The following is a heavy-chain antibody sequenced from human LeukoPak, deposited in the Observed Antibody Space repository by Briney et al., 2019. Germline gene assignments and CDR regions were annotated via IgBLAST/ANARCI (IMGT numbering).Heavy chain of an antibody. D-gene: IGHD3-22*01. CDR1: GFTFSDYY. Sequence: PGGSLRLSCAASGFTFSDYYMSWIRQAPGKGLEWVSYISSSGSTIYYADSVKGRFTISRDNAKNSLYLQMNSLRAEDTAVYYCARDKGFYYDSSGYPTPDAFDIWGQGTMVTVSS. V-gene: IGHV3-11*04. CDR3: ARDKGFYYDSSGYPTPDAFDI. J-gene: IGHJ3*02. CDR2: ISSSGSTI.